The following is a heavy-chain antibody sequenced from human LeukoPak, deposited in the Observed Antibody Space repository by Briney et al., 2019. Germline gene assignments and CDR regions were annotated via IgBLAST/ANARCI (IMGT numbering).Heavy chain of an antibody. CDR3: ARGLTTVATGDY. J-gene: IGHJ4*02. D-gene: IGHD4-23*01. CDR1: GFTFSSYA. CDR2: ISGSGGST. V-gene: IGHV3-23*01. Sequence: GGSLRLSCAASGFTFSSYAMSWVRQAPGKGLEWVSAISGSGGSTYYADSVKGRFTISRDNAKNSLYLQMNSLRAEDTAVYYCARGLTTVATGDYWGQGTLVTVSS.